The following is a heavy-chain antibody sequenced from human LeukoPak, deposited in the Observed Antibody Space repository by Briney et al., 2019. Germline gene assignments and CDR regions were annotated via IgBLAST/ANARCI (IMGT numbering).Heavy chain of an antibody. CDR2: INPNSGGT. CDR1: GYTFTGYY. D-gene: IGHD3-10*01. CDR3: ARDLMEWFGEGNFDY. J-gene: IGHJ4*02. V-gene: IGHV1-2*02. Sequence: ASVKVSCKASGYTFTGYYMHWVRQAPGQGLEWMGWINPNSGGTNYAQKFQGRVTMTRDTSISTAYMELSSLRSEDTAVYYCARDLMEWFGEGNFDYWGQGTLVTVSS.